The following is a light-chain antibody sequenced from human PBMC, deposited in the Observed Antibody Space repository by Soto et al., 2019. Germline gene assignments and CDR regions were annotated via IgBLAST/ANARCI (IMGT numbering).Light chain of an antibody. J-gene: IGKJ1*01. CDR3: QHYNSYLES. CDR1: QTISSW. Sequence: EIPMNRSPATVLGSRGDRVTXTCGASQTISSWLAWYQEKPGKAPKLLIYKASTLKSGVPSRFSGSGSGTEFTLTISSLQPDDFATYYCQHYNSYLESFCQCTEVDI. V-gene: IGKV1-5*03. CDR2: KAS.